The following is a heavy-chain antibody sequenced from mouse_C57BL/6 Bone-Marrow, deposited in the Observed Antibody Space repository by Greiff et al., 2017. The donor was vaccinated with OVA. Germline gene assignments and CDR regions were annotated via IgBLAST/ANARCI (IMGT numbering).Heavy chain of an antibody. Sequence: QVQLKQPGAELVKPGASVKLSCKASGYTFTSYWMHWVKQRPGQGLEWIGMIHPNSGSTNYNEKFKSKATLTVDKSSSTAYMQLISLTSEDSAVYYCARLATNFDYWGQGTLVTVSA. V-gene: IGHV1-64*01. CDR2: IHPNSGST. CDR3: ARLATNFDY. J-gene: IGHJ3*01. CDR1: GYTFTSYW. D-gene: IGHD1-1*01.